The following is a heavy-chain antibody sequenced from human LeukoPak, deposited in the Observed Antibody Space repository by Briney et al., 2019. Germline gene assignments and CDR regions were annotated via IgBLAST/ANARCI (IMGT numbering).Heavy chain of an antibody. V-gene: IGHV3-21*01. CDR1: GFTFSSYS. CDR3: ARDYLVRGVPLNWFDP. CDR2: ISSSSSYI. Sequence: PGGSLRLSCAASGFTFSSYSMNWVRQAPGKGLEWVSSISSSSSYIYYADSVKGRFTISRDNAKNSLYLQMNSLRAEDTAVYYCARDYLVRGVPLNWFDPWGQGTLVTVSS. D-gene: IGHD3-10*01. J-gene: IGHJ5*02.